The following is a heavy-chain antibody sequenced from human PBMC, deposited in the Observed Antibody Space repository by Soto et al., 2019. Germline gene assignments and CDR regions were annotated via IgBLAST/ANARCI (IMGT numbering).Heavy chain of an antibody. V-gene: IGHV3-74*03. CDR2: IYSDGSGT. D-gene: IGHD5-18*01. CDR1: GFTFSNYW. CDR3: ATLNSFGSDY. Sequence: VGSLRLSCVASGFTFSNYWMHWVRQAPGKGLVWVSRIYSDGSGTMYADSVKGRFTISRDNAKSTLYLQMNSLRAEDTAVYYCATLNSFGSDYWGRGTLVTVSS. J-gene: IGHJ4*02.